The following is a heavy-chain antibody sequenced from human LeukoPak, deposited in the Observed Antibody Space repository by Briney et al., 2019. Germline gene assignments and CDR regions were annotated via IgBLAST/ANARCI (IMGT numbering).Heavy chain of an antibody. D-gene: IGHD1-26*01. J-gene: IGHJ5*02. CDR1: GFTFSSYT. CDR2: ISSSSSAI. Sequence: GGSLRLSCAASGFTFSSYTMNWVRQAPGKGLEWVSSISSSSSAIYYAASVKGRFTISRDNAKNSLYLQMNSLRDEDTAVYYCARGGLGAAIWDWFDPWGQGTLVTVSS. V-gene: IGHV3-48*02. CDR3: ARGGLGAAIWDWFDP.